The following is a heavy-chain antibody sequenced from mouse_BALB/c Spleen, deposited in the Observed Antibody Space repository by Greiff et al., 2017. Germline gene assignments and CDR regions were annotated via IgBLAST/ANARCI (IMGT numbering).Heavy chain of an antibody. CDR1: GFNIKDTY. V-gene: IGHV14-3*02. Sequence: EVKLQESGAELVKPGASVKLSCTASGFNIKDTYMHWVKQRPEQGLEWIGRIDPANGNTKYDPKFQGKATIPADTSSNTAYLQLSSLTSEDTAVYYCARGDRYLEYYAMDYWGQGTSVTVSS. D-gene: IGHD2-14*01. CDR2: IDPANGNT. CDR3: ARGDRYLEYYAMDY. J-gene: IGHJ4*01.